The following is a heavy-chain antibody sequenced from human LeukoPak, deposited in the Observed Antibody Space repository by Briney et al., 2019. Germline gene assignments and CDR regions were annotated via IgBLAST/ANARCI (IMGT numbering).Heavy chain of an antibody. CDR1: GFTFSSYA. D-gene: IGHD3-10*01. CDR3: AKFGGLLLWSGEPIDY. J-gene: IGHJ4*02. V-gene: IGHV3-23*01. CDR2: ISGSGGST. Sequence: GGSLRLSCAASGFTFSSYAMSWVRQAPGKGLEWVPAISGSGGSTYYADSVKGRFTISRDNSKNTLYLQMNSLRAEDTAVYYCAKFGGLLLWSGEPIDYWGQGTLVTVSS.